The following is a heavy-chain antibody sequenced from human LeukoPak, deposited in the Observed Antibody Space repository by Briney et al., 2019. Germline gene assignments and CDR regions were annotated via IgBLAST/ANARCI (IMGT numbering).Heavy chain of an antibody. D-gene: IGHD3-9*01. Sequence: KPSETLSLTCAVSGGSISSSNWWSWVRQPPGKGLEWIGEIYHSGSTNYNPSLKSRVTISVDKSKNQFSLKLSSVTAADTAVYYCARSFSHYDILTGYPRPLNWFDPWGQGTLVTVSS. J-gene: IGHJ5*02. CDR1: GGSISSSNW. CDR2: IYHSGST. CDR3: ARSFSHYDILTGYPRPLNWFDP. V-gene: IGHV4-4*02.